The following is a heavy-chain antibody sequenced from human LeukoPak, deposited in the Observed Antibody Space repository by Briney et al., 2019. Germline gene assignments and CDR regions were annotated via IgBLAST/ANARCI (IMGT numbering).Heavy chain of an antibody. D-gene: IGHD4-17*01. V-gene: IGHV1-8*01. J-gene: IGHJ4*02. CDR3: ARVNGDIDY. CDR2: MNLKSGNT. CDR1: GYTFTSYD. Sequence: GASVKVSCKASGYTFTSYDINWVRQATGQELEWMGWMNLKSGNTGYTQKFQGRVTMTRDTSISTAYMELSSLRSEDTAMYYCARVNGDIDYWGQGTLVTVSS.